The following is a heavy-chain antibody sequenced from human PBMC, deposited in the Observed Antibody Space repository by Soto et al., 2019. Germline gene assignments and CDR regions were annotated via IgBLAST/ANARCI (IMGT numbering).Heavy chain of an antibody. CDR2: INSDGSST. J-gene: IGHJ6*02. CDR1: GFTFSRFW. Sequence: EVQLVESGGGLVQRGGSLRVSCAASGFTFSRFWMHWVRQAPGMGLVWVSRINSDGSSTNYADSVKGRFTISRDNDKKAMYMQMNSMKVEDTAVYYCAREGESCRGGSCTHKYFYGMDVWGQGTTVTVSS. D-gene: IGHD2-15*01. CDR3: AREGESCRGGSCTHKYFYGMDV. V-gene: IGHV3-74*01.